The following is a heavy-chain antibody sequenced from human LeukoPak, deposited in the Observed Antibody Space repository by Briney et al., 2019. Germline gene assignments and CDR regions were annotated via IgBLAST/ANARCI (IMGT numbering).Heavy chain of an antibody. V-gene: IGHV4-34*01. CDR2: INHRGNT. J-gene: IGHJ4*02. Sequence: PETLSLTCAVYGGSFSGNFWSWVRQPPGKGREWMGEINHRGNTNYNPSLKSRVTISVDTSKNQFSLKLSSVTAADTAVYYCARVPESVGINYFDSWGQGTQVTVSS. D-gene: IGHD1-26*01. CDR3: ARVPESVGINYFDS. CDR1: GGSFSGNF.